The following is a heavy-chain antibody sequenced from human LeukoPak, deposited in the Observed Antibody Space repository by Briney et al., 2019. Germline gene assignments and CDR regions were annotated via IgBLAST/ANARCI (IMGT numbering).Heavy chain of an antibody. CDR2: IDPSDSYT. CDR1: GYSFTSYW. J-gene: IGHJ5*02. Sequence: PGESLKISCKGSGYSFTSYWISWVRQMPGKGLEWMGRIDPSDSYTDYSPSFQGHVTISADKSISTAYLQWSSLKASDTAMYYCASTSSSAAGTRYWFDPWGQGTLVTVSS. D-gene: IGHD6-13*01. CDR3: ASTSSSAAGTRYWFDP. V-gene: IGHV5-10-1*01.